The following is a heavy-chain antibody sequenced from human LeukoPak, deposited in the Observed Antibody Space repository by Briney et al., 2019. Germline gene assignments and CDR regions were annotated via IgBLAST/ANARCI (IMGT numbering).Heavy chain of an antibody. CDR3: ARGRYRGYYYYGMDV. CDR2: LNPNSGNT. J-gene: IGHJ6*02. D-gene: IGHD1-1*01. Sequence: ASVTVSCKASGYTFTSYDYNWVRQATAQGLEWMGWLNPNSGNTGYAHTFQGRVTMTRNTSISTAYMELSSLRSEDTAVYYCARGRYRGYYYYGMDVWGQGTTVTVS. CDR1: GYTFTSYD. V-gene: IGHV1-8*01.